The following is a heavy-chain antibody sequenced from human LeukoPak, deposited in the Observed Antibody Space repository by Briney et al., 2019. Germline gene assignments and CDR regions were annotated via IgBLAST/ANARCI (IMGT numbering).Heavy chain of an antibody. CDR1: GLSLRTSGGG. J-gene: IGHJ4*02. CDR3: ALGSGRTFDY. D-gene: IGHD3-10*01. V-gene: IGHV2-5*02. CDR2: IYWDDDK. Sequence: SGPTLFHPTRPLTLTCTFSGLSLRTSGGGGGWIRQPPGEALEWLALIYWDDDKRYSPSLKSRLTITKDTSKNQVVLTMPNMDPVDTATYYCALGSGRTFDYWGQGTLVTVSS.